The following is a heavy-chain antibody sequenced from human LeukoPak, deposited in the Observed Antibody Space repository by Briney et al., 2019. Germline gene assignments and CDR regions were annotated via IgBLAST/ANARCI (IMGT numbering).Heavy chain of an antibody. CDR2: ISAYNGNT. CDR3: ARDLKRGYSSGRYSWGTGSSNDY. J-gene: IGHJ4*02. D-gene: IGHD6-19*01. CDR1: GYTFTSYG. V-gene: IGHV1-18*01. Sequence: ASVKVSCKASGYTFTSYGISWVRQAPGQGLEWMGWISAYNGNTYYAQNLQGRVTMTTDTSTSTAYMEVRSLRSDDTAVYYCARDLKRGYSSGRYSWGTGSSNDYWGQGTLVTVSS.